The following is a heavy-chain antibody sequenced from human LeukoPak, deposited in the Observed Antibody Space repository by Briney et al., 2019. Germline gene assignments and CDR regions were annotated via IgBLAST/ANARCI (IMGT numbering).Heavy chain of an antibody. CDR1: GFTFGNCA. V-gene: IGHV3-23*01. J-gene: IGHJ6*03. D-gene: IGHD5-24*01. CDR3: AKGGVVEMATITAYYYMDV. Sequence: GGSLRLSCAASGFTFGNCAMSWFRPAPGRGLEWVSAISGSGGSTYYADSVKGRFTISRDNSKNTLYLQMNSPRPEDTAVYYCAKGGVVEMATITAYYYMDVWGKGTTVTVSS. CDR2: ISGSGGST.